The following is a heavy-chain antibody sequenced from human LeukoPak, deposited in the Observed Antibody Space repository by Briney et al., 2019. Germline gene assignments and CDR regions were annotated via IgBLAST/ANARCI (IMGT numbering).Heavy chain of an antibody. Sequence: GGSLRLSCAASGFTFSSYAMHWDRQAPGKGLEWVAVISYDGSNKYYADSVKGRFTISRDNSKNTLYLQMNSLRAEDTAVYYCASPTYSSSFYYYYGMDVWGQGTTVTVSS. CDR1: GFTFSSYA. D-gene: IGHD6-13*01. CDR2: ISYDGSNK. J-gene: IGHJ6*02. V-gene: IGHV3-30-3*01. CDR3: ASPTYSSSFYYYYGMDV.